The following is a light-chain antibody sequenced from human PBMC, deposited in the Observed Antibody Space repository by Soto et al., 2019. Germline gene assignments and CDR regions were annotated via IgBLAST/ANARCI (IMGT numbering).Light chain of an antibody. CDR1: SSYVGGYNY. V-gene: IGLV2-14*01. Sequence: QSALTQPASVSGSPGQSIPISGTGTSSYVGGYNYVSWYQQHPGKAPRLMIYEVSTRPSGVSNRFSGSKSGNTASLTISGLQAEDEADYYCSSYTSSSTPYVFGTGTKVTVL. J-gene: IGLJ1*01. CDR3: SSYTSSSTPYV. CDR2: EVS.